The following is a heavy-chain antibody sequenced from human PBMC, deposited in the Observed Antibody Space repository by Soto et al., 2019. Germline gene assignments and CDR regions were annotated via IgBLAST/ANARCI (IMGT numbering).Heavy chain of an antibody. CDR1: GYTFTSYD. J-gene: IGHJ6*03. CDR2: MNPNSGNT. CDR3: ARELEDPHCTNGVCFIYYYMDV. Sequence: ASVKVSCKASGYTFTSYDSNWVRQATGQGLEWMGWMNPNSGNTGYAQKFQGRVTMTRNTSISTAYMELSSLRSEDTAVYYCARELEDPHCTNGVCFIYYYMDVWGKGTTVTVSS. D-gene: IGHD2-8*01. V-gene: IGHV1-8*01.